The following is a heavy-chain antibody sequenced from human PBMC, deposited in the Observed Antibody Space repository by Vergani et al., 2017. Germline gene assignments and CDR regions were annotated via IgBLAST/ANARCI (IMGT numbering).Heavy chain of an antibody. D-gene: IGHD1-14*01. Sequence: QVQLVQSGAEVKKPGASVKVSCKASGYTFTSYAMHWVRQAPGQRREWMGWINAGNGNTKYSQKCQGRVTITRDTSASTAYMELSSLRSEDTAVYYCARDLGFSANLDYWGQGTLVTVSS. CDR3: ARDLGFSANLDY. CDR2: INAGNGNT. J-gene: IGHJ4*02. CDR1: GYTFTSYA. V-gene: IGHV1-3*01.